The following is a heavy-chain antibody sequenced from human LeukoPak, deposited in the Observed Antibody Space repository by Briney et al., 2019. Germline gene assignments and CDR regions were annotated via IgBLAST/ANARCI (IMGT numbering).Heavy chain of an antibody. CDR3: ARHGYSSSWYPPHYYYYMDV. CDR1: GGSISSSSYY. J-gene: IGHJ6*03. CDR2: IYYSGST. V-gene: IGHV4-39*01. D-gene: IGHD6-13*01. Sequence: PSETLSLTCTVSGGSISSSSYYWGWIRQPPGKGLEWIGSIYYSGSTYYNPSLKSRVTISVDTSKNQFSLKLSSVTAADTAVYYCARHGYSSSWYPPHYYYYMDVWGKGTTVTISS.